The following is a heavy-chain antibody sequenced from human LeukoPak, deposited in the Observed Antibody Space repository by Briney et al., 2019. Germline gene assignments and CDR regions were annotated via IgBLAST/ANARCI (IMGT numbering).Heavy chain of an antibody. Sequence: GGSLRLSCAASGFTFDDYAMHWVRQAPGKGLEWVSGIMWNSASIGYAESVKGRFTISRDNVKNSLYLQMNSLRAEDTALYYCVKDVLAGGADMWGQGTMVTVSS. J-gene: IGHJ3*02. D-gene: IGHD1-26*01. V-gene: IGHV3-9*01. CDR3: VKDVLAGGADM. CDR2: IMWNSASI. CDR1: GFTFDDYA.